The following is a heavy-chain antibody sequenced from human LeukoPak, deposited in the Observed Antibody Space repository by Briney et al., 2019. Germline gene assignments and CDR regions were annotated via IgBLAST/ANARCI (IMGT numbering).Heavy chain of an antibody. Sequence: GGSLRLSCAASGFTFSSYSMNWVRQAPGKGLEWVSSISGSSSYVYYADSVKGRFTISRDNSKNTLYLQMNSLRAEDTAVYYCAKDAIAAAGGPYYFDYWGQGTLVTVSS. CDR3: AKDAIAAAGGPYYFDY. CDR2: ISGSSSYV. J-gene: IGHJ4*02. CDR1: GFTFSSYS. V-gene: IGHV3-21*01. D-gene: IGHD6-13*01.